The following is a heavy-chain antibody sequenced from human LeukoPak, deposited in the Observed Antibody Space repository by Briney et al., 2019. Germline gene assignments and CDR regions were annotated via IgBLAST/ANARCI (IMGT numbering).Heavy chain of an antibody. J-gene: IGHJ5*02. CDR2: ITSSSSYT. D-gene: IGHD3-22*01. CDR3: ARDLGQYYDTSDNWFDP. CDR1: GITFSNYN. V-gene: IGHV3-21*01. Sequence: PGGSLRLSCAAPGITFSNYNMNWVRQAPGEGLEWISAITSSSSYTFYADSVKGRFTISRDNAKNTLNLQMNSPRAEDTAVYYCARDLGQYYDTSDNWFDPWGQGTLVTVSS.